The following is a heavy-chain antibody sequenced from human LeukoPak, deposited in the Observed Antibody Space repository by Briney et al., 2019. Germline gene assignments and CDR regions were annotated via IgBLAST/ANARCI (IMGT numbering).Heavy chain of an antibody. CDR2: INHSGST. D-gene: IGHD3-10*01. V-gene: IGHV4-34*01. J-gene: IGHJ4*02. Sequence: SETLSLTCAVYGGSFSGYYWSWIRQPPGKGLEWIGEINHSGSTNYNPSLKSQVTISVDTSKNQFSLKLSSVTAADTAVYYCARVVSDYYGSGKSTTYYFDYWGQGTLVTVSS. CDR3: ARVVSDYYGSGKSTTYYFDY. CDR1: GGSFSGYY.